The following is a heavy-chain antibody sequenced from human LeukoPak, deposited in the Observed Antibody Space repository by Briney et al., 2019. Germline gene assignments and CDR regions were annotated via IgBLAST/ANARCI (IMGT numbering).Heavy chain of an antibody. D-gene: IGHD5-24*01. J-gene: IGHJ4*02. CDR2: IIPILGTA. CDR1: GGTFSSYA. CDR3: ARGGDGYLYYFDY. Sequence: SVKVSCKASGGTFSSYAISWVRQAPGQGLEWMGGIIPILGTANYAQKFQGRVTITTDESTSTAYMELSSLRSEDTAVYYCARGGDGYLYYFDYWGQGTLVTVSS. V-gene: IGHV1-69*05.